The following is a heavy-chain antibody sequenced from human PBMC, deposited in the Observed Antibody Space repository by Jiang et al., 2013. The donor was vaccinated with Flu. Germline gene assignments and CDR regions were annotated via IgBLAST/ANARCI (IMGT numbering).Heavy chain of an antibody. J-gene: IGHJ4*02. Sequence: SGNTGYAQKFQGRVTMTRNTSITTAYMELSSLRSEDTAVYYCARRSIVGAIYWGQGTLVTVSS. D-gene: IGHD1-26*01. V-gene: IGHV1-8*01. CDR2: SGNT. CDR3: ARRSIVGAIY.